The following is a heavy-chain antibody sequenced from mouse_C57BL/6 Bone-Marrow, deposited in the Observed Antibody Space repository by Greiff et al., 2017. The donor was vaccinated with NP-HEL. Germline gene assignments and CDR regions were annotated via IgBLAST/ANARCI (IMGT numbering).Heavy chain of an antibody. CDR2: IYPGDGDT. D-gene: IGHD2-3*01. V-gene: IGHV1-80*01. Sequence: LQQSGASVKISCKASGYAFSSYWMNWVKQRPGKGLEWIGQIYPGDGDTNYNGKFKGKATLTADKSSSTAYMQLSSLTSEDSAVYFCAGGGYYVGDAMDYWGQGTSVTVSS. J-gene: IGHJ4*01. CDR1: GYAFSSYW. CDR3: AGGGYYVGDAMDY.